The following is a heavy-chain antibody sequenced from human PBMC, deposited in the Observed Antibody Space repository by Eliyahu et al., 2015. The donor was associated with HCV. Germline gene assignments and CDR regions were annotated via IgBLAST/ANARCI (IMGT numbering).Heavy chain of an antibody. D-gene: IGHD2-15*01. V-gene: IGHV3-30*04. Sequence: QVRLVESGGGVVQPGGSLRLSCAASGFTFSTSAMHWVRQSPGRGLEWVAVTSDGGLRTYYADSVKGRFIISRDNSNNALYLQMNNLRVEDTAVYYCAKDFRGGGSGNANYYGMDVWGQGTTITVSS. J-gene: IGHJ6*02. CDR1: GFTFSTSA. CDR3: AKDFRGGGSGNANYYGMDV. CDR2: TSDGGLRT.